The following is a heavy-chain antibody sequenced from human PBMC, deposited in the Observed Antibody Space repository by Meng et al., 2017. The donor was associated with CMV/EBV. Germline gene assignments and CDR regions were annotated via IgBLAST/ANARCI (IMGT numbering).Heavy chain of an antibody. CDR3: ARDRVEMATINYFDY. V-gene: IGHV3-21*01. Sequence: EVQLVESGGGLVKPGGSLSVSCVASGFTFSSYSMNWVRQAPGKGLEWVSSISSSSSYIYYADSVEGRFTISRDNAKNSLYLQMNSLRAEDTAVYYCARDRVEMATINYFDYWGQGTLGT. J-gene: IGHJ4*02. CDR2: ISSSSSYI. CDR1: GFTFSSYS. D-gene: IGHD5-24*01.